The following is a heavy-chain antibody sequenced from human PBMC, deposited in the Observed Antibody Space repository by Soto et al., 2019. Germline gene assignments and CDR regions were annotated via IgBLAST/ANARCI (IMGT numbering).Heavy chain of an antibody. V-gene: IGHV3-64D*06. Sequence: PGGSLRLSCSASGFTFSSYAMHWVRQAPGKGLEYVSAISSNGGSTYYADSVKGRFTISRDNSKNTLYLQMSSLRAEDTAVYYCVKDRGYCSSTSCPRAYYYYGMDVWGQGTTVTVSS. CDR3: VKDRGYCSSTSCPRAYYYYGMDV. D-gene: IGHD2-2*01. J-gene: IGHJ6*02. CDR1: GFTFSSYA. CDR2: ISSNGGST.